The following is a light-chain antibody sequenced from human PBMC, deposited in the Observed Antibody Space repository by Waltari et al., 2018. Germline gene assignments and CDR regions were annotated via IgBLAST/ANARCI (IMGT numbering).Light chain of an antibody. Sequence: VMTQSPATLSVSPGDTATLSCRASQSVISNLAWYQQKPGQAPRLLIYGAATRASGIPARFSGAGSGTEFPLTIRGLQSEDFAVYYCQQYNNWLTWTFGQGTKVEIK. J-gene: IGKJ1*01. CDR2: GAA. V-gene: IGKV3-15*01. CDR1: QSVISN. CDR3: QQYNNWLTWT.